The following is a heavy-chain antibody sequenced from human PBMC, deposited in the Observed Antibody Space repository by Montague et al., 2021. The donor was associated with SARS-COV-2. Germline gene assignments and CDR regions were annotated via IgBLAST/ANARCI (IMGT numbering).Heavy chain of an antibody. CDR2: IDWDDDK. Sequence: PALVKPTQTLTLTCTFSGFSLSTSGMCVSWIRQPPGKALEWLALIDWDDDKYYSTSLKTRLTISKDTSKNQVVLTMTNMDPVDTATYYCARIRDYDILTGSYSGLDXWGEGTLVTVSS. D-gene: IGHD3-9*01. J-gene: IGHJ4*02. CDR1: GFSLSTSGMC. V-gene: IGHV2-70*01. CDR3: ARIRDYDILTGSYSGLDX.